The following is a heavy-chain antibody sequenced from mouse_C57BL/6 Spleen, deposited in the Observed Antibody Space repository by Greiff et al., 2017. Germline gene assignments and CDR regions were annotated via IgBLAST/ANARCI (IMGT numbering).Heavy chain of an antibody. J-gene: IGHJ1*03. CDR3: ARWLSLYFDV. Sequence: VQLQQSGPELVKPGASVKISCKASGYTFTDYYMNWVKQSHGKSLEWIGDINPNNGGTSYNQKFKGKATLTVDKSSSTAYMELRSLTSEDSAVYYCARWLSLYFDVWGTGTTVTVSS. D-gene: IGHD2-2*01. CDR2: INPNNGGT. V-gene: IGHV1-26*01. CDR1: GYTFTDYY.